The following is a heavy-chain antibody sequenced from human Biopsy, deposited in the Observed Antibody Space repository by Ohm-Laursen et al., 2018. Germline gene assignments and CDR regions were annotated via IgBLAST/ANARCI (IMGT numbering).Heavy chain of an antibody. CDR2: IITVSETA. CDR1: GGAFTNYA. V-gene: IGHV1-69*01. D-gene: IGHD6-19*01. Sequence: SSVKVSCKASGGAFTNYAINWVRQAPGPGLGWMGGIITVSETAGYAERFQGRVTITAEVTTTTAYMDLSCLRSEDTAVYYCVAYPSSGFFENNDDFAMDVWGQGTTVIVSS. CDR3: VAYPSSGFFENNDDFAMDV. J-gene: IGHJ6*02.